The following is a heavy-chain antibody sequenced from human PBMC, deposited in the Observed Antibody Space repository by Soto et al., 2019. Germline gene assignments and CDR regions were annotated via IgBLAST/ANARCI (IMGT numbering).Heavy chain of an antibody. V-gene: IGHV4-59*08. CDR1: GGSISSYY. CDR3: ARQKIVATHYYYYMDV. Sequence: SETLSLTCTVSGGSISSYYWSWIRQPPGKGLEWIGYIYYSGSTNYNPSLKSRVTISVDTSKNQFSLKLSSVTAADTAVYYCARQKIVATHYYYYMDVWGKGTTVTVSS. D-gene: IGHD5-12*01. J-gene: IGHJ6*03. CDR2: IYYSGST.